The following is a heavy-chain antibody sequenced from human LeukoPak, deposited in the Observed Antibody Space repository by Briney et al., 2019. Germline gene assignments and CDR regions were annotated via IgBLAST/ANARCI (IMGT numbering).Heavy chain of an antibody. CDR3: ARDRGSSLSWPESPGRYYMDV. CDR2: INPNSGGT. J-gene: IGHJ6*03. Sequence: ASVKVSCKASGYTFTGYYMHWVRQAPGQGLEWMGWINPNSGGTNYAQKFQGRVTMTRDTSISTAYMELSRLRSDDTAVYYCARDRGSSLSWPESPGRYYMDVWGKGTTVTVSS. V-gene: IGHV1-2*02. D-gene: IGHD6-6*01. CDR1: GYTFTGYY.